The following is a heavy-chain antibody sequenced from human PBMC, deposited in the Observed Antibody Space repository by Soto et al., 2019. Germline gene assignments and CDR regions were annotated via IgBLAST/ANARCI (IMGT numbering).Heavy chain of an antibody. D-gene: IGHD3-10*01. CDR1: GLTFTSAS. Sequence: EVQLVESGGGLVEPGGSLRLSCAASGLTFTSASMNWVRQAPGKGLEWVGQIKTKGDGGATAYAAPVKGRFTVSRDDSINMLFLQMKSLKAEDTGVYYCTPRTAAVCFGSDWGQGTLVTVSS. V-gene: IGHV3-15*07. CDR3: TPRTAAVCFGSD. J-gene: IGHJ4*02. CDR2: IKTKGDGGAT.